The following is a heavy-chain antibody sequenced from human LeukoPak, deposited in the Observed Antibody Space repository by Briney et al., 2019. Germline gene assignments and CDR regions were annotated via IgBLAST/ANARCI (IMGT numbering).Heavy chain of an antibody. Sequence: PGGSLRLSCAASGFTSNNYGIHWVRQAPGKGLEWVAVISYDGSDKYYADSVRGRFTISRDNSKNTLYLQMNSLRAEDTAVYYCTVFHIWGQGTMVTVSS. J-gene: IGHJ3*02. CDR3: TVFHI. CDR1: GFTSNNYG. V-gene: IGHV3-30*03. CDR2: ISYDGSDK.